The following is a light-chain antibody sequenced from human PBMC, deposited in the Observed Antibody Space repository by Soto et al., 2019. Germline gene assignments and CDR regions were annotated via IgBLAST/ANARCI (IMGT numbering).Light chain of an antibody. CDR2: WAS. Sequence: DIVMTQSPDSLAVSLGERATINCKSSQSVLYTSNSKNYISWYQQKSGQPPKLLIYWASTRESGVPDRFSGGGSGTDFTLTISSLQAEDVAVYYCQQYYSVPITFGQGTRLEN. J-gene: IGKJ5*01. V-gene: IGKV4-1*01. CDR3: QQYYSVPIT. CDR1: QSVLYTSNSKNY.